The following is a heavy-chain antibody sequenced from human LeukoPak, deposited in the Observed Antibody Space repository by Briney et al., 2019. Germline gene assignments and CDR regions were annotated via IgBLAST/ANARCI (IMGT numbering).Heavy chain of an antibody. CDR3: ARVRRGGGYCTNGVCYSNWFDP. D-gene: IGHD2-8*01. CDR2: IYYSGST. J-gene: IGHJ5*02. V-gene: IGHV4-30-4*08. CDR1: GFTFSNYA. Sequence: LRLSCAASGFTFSNYAMSWIRQPPGKGLEWIGYIYYSGSTYYNPSLKSRVTISVDTSKNQFSLKLSSVTAADTAVYYCARVRRGGGYCTNGVCYSNWFDPWGQGTLVTVSS.